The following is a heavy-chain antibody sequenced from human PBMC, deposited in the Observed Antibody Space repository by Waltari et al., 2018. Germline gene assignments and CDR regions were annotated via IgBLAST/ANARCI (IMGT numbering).Heavy chain of an antibody. V-gene: IGHV4-39*01. CDR1: GASITISTYY. J-gene: IGHJ4*02. Sequence: QLQLQESGPGLVKPSETLSLPCTVSGASITISTYYWGWIRQSPGKGLEWLGSLYFSGNTYYNPSLGIRLTMSVDTSKNQFYLRLNSVTAADRGVYYCTRHTTALAGTFSEFDYWGQGTLVAVSS. D-gene: IGHD1-1*01. CDR3: TRHTTALAGTFSEFDY. CDR2: LYFSGNT.